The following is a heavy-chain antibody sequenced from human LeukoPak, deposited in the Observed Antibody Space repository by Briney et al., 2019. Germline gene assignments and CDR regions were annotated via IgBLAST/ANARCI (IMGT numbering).Heavy chain of an antibody. CDR3: ARESVAVDIVVVVAAYGMDV. Sequence: SVKVSCKASGGTFSSYAISWVRQAPGQGLEWMGGIIPIFGTANYAQKFQGRVTITADESTRTAYMELSSLRSEDTAVYYCARESVAVDIVVVVAAYGMDVWAKGTTVTVSS. D-gene: IGHD2-15*01. CDR2: IIPIFGTA. CDR1: GGTFSSYA. J-gene: IGHJ6*04. V-gene: IGHV1-69*13.